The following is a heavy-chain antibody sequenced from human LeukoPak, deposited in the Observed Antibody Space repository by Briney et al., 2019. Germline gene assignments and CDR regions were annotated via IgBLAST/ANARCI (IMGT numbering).Heavy chain of an antibody. V-gene: IGHV1-69*05. D-gene: IGHD6-6*01. Sequence: ASVKVSCKASGGTFSSYAISWVRQAPGQGLEWMGRIIPIFGTANYAQKFQGRVTITTDESTSTAYMELSSLRSEDTAVYYCARTIAARRFVDYWGQGTLVTVSS. J-gene: IGHJ4*02. CDR3: ARTIAARRFVDY. CDR1: GGTFSSYA. CDR2: IIPIFGTA.